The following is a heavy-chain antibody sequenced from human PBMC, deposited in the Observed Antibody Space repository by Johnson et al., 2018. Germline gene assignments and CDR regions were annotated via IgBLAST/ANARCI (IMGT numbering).Heavy chain of an antibody. J-gene: IGHJ6*04. Sequence: QVQLVQSGGGLVKPGGSLRLSCTASGFTFSDYYMSWIRQAPGKGLEWISYISVSGNTIYYEDSVKGRFPISRDNAKNSVFLHMNSLSAEDTAVYHCGRGDSVVVTAIGDVWGKGTTVTVSS. CDR2: ISVSGNTI. V-gene: IGHV3-11*04. CDR1: GFTFSDYY. CDR3: GRGDSVVVTAIGDV. D-gene: IGHD2-21*02.